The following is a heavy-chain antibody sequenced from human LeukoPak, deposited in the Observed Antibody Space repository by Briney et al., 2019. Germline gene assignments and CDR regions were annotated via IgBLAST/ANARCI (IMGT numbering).Heavy chain of an antibody. D-gene: IGHD3-22*01. CDR3: ARAYYDSSGYYDAFDI. J-gene: IGHJ3*02. V-gene: IGHV3-21*04. CDR2: ISSSGSYK. CDR1: GFTFSTYR. Sequence: GGSLRLSCAASGFTFSTYRMNWVRQAPGKGLEWVSYISSSGSYKYYADSVKGRFTISRDNAKNSLYLQMNSLRAEDTALYYCARAYYDSSGYYDAFDIWGQGTMVTVSS.